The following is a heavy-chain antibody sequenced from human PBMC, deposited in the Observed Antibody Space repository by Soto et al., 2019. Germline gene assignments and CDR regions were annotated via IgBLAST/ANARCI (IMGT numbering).Heavy chain of an antibody. D-gene: IGHD3-16*02. CDR2: IYHSGST. V-gene: IGHV4-4*02. J-gene: IGHJ4*02. Sequence: PSETLSLTCAVSGVSISSSNWWSWVRQPPGKGLEWIGEIYHSGSTNYNPSLKSRVTMSVDKSKNQFSLKLSSVTAADTAVYYCARVEYDYVWGSYRVLDYWGQGTLVTVSS. CDR3: ARVEYDYVWGSYRVLDY. CDR1: GVSISSSNW.